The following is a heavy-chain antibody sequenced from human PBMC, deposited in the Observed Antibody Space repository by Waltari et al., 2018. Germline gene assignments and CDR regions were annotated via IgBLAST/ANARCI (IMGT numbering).Heavy chain of an antibody. D-gene: IGHD5-18*01. CDR1: GGSISSYY. CDR2: IYYSGST. J-gene: IGHJ6*02. Sequence: QVQLQESGPGLVKPSETLSLTCTVSGGSISSYYWSWIRQPPGKGLGWIGYIYYSGSTNYNPSLKSRVTISVDTSKNQFSLKLSSVTAADTAVYYCARDGTRGYSYGYTYYYYGMDVWGQGTTVTVSS. V-gene: IGHV4-59*01. CDR3: ARDGTRGYSYGYTYYYYGMDV.